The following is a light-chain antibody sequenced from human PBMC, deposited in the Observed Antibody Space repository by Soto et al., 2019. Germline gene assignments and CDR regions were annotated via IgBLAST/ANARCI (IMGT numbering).Light chain of an antibody. CDR3: CSYAGSYTWV. J-gene: IGLJ3*02. V-gene: IGLV2-11*01. Sequence: QSALTQPRSVSGSPGQSVTISCTGTSSDVGGYNYVSWYQQHPGKAPKLMIYDVSKRPSGVPDRFSGSKSGNTASLTISGLKAEDEADYYCCSYAGSYTWVFGGVTKLTVL. CDR1: SSDVGGYNY. CDR2: DVS.